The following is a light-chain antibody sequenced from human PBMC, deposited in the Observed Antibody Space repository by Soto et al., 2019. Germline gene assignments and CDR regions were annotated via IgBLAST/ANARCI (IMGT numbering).Light chain of an antibody. CDR2: TAS. CDR3: QQYDVYSGLT. V-gene: IGKV1-5*03. Sequence: DIQLTQSPSTLSASVGDRVTITCRASQSISYWLAWYQQKAGKAPKLLIYTASNLNSGVPSRFSGSGSGTEFTLTISSLQPDDFATYHCQQYDVYSGLTFGGGTKVEIK. CDR1: QSISYW. J-gene: IGKJ4*01.